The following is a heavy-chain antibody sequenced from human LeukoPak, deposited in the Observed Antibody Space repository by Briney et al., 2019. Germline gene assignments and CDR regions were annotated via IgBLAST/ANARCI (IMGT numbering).Heavy chain of an antibody. CDR3: ARGVMTTVTTLDY. CDR1: GGSISSSSYY. Sequence: SETLSLTCTVSGGSISSSSYYWGWIRQPPGKGLEWIGSIYYSGSTYYNPSVKSRVTISVDRSKNQFSLRLSSVTPADTAVYYCARGVMTTVTTLDYWGQGTLVTVSS. CDR2: IYYSGST. V-gene: IGHV4-39*07. J-gene: IGHJ4*02. D-gene: IGHD4-17*01.